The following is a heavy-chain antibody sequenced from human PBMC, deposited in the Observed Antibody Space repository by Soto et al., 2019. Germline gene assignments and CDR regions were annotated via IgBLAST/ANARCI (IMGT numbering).Heavy chain of an antibody. V-gene: IGHV3-23*01. Sequence: PGGSLRLSCAASGVTFSSYAMSWVRQAPGKGLEWVSAISGSGGSTYYADSVKGRFTISRDNSKNTLYLQMNSLRAEDTAVYYCAKGYYDFGGGQMGANWSAPGGQGTLVPVSP. CDR1: GVTFSSYA. D-gene: IGHD3-3*01. CDR2: ISGSGGST. CDR3: AKGYYDFGGGQMGANWSAP. J-gene: IGHJ5*02.